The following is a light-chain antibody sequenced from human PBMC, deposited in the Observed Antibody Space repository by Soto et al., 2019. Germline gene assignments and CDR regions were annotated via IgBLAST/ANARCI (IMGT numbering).Light chain of an antibody. CDR3: QQSYSTPLT. J-gene: IGKJ4*01. CDR2: AAS. V-gene: IGKV1-39*01. Sequence: DLQMTQSPSSLSASVGDRVTITCRASQRFSNYLNWYQQKPGKAPKLLIYAASNLQSGVPSRFSGSGSGTEFTLTINSLQPEDLATYYCQQSYSTPLTFGGGTKVAIK. CDR1: QRFSNY.